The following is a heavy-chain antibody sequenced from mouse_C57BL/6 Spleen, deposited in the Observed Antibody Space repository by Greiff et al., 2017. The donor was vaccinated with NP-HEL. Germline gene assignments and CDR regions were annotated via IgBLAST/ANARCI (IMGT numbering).Heavy chain of an antibody. Sequence: EVQLKESGPGLVKPSQSLSLTCSVTGYSITSGYYWYWNRQFPGNKLEWMGYIRYDGSNNYNPSLKNRISITRDTSKNQFFLKLNSVTTEDSATYYCARETYYGSHGEFAYWGQGTLVTVSA. J-gene: IGHJ3*01. V-gene: IGHV3-6*01. D-gene: IGHD2-10*01. CDR1: GYSITSGYY. CDR2: IRYDGSN. CDR3: ARETYYGSHGEFAY.